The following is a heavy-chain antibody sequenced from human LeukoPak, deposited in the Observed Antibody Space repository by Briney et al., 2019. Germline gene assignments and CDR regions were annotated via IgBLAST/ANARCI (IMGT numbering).Heavy chain of an antibody. CDR1: GFTFSSYS. Sequence: GGSLRLSCVASGFTFSSYSMNWVRQAPGKGLEWVSSISSSSGYISYADSVKGRFTISRDNAKNSLYLQMNSLRAEDTAVYYCVLTSYDSSGYWYYWGQGTLVTVSS. V-gene: IGHV3-21*06. CDR3: VLTSYDSSGYWYY. CDR2: ISSSSGYI. D-gene: IGHD3-22*01. J-gene: IGHJ4*02.